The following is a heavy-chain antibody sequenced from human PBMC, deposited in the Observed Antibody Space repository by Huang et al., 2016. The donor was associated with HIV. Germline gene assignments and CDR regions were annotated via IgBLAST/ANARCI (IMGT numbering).Heavy chain of an antibody. CDR1: GFTFSSYG. Sequence: QVQLVESGGGVVQPGGSLRLCCAASGFTFSSYGMHWVRQAPGKGLEWVAFIRYDGRKKYYADSVRGRFTISRDNSKNTLYLQMNSLRAEDTAVYYCAKGSMANAFDIWGQGTMVTVSS. D-gene: IGHD3-10*01. CDR2: IRYDGRKK. J-gene: IGHJ3*02. CDR3: AKGSMANAFDI. V-gene: IGHV3-30*02.